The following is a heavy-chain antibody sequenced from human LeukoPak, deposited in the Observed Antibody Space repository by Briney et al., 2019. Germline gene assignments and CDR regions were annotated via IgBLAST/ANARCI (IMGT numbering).Heavy chain of an antibody. D-gene: IGHD2-2*01. V-gene: IGHV1-46*01. Sequence: ASVKVSCKASGGTFSSYAISWVRQAPGQGLEWMGIINPSGGSTSYAQKFQGRVTMTRDMSTSTVYMELSSLRSEDTAVYYCARAGFNCSSTSCYHRSWFDPWGQGTLVTVSS. CDR2: INPSGGST. CDR3: ARAGFNCSSTSCYHRSWFDP. CDR1: GGTFSSYA. J-gene: IGHJ5*02.